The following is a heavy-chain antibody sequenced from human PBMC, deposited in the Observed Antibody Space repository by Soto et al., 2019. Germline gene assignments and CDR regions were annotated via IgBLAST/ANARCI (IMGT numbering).Heavy chain of an antibody. CDR3: ASESTVTDAFDI. D-gene: IGHD4-17*01. CDR2: IYYSGST. Sequence: QVQLQESGPGLVKPSETLSLTCTVSGGSISSYYWSWIRQPPGKGLEWIGYIYYSGSTNYNPSLKRRVPLSVATSKTQSSLTPRAVTAADTAVYHCASESTVTDAFDIWGQGTMVTVSS. J-gene: IGHJ3*02. CDR1: GGSISSYY. V-gene: IGHV4-59*01.